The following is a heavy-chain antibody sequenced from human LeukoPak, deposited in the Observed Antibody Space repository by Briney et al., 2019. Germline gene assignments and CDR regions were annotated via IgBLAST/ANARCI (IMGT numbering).Heavy chain of an antibody. V-gene: IGHV1-24*01. CDR2: LDPEDGET. D-gene: IGHD3-22*01. Sequence: ASVKVSCKVSGYTLTELSMHWVRQAPGKGLEWMGGLDPEDGETIYAQKFQGRVTMTEDTSTDTAYMELSSLRSEDTAVYYCATLPVLNYYDSSGYYKYYFDYWGQGTLVTVSS. CDR1: GYTLTELS. CDR3: ATLPVLNYYDSSGYYKYYFDY. J-gene: IGHJ4*02.